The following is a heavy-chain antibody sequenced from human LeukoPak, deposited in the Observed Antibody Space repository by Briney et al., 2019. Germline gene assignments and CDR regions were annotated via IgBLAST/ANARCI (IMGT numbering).Heavy chain of an antibody. J-gene: IGHJ5*02. CDR3: ATDPFTMATGPFDP. CDR1: GYTFTSYG. D-gene: IGHD5-24*01. Sequence: ASVKVSCKASGYTFTSYGISWVRQAPGQGLEWMGWISAYNGNTNYAQKFQGRVTMTEDTSTDTAYMELSSLRSEDTAVYYCATDPFTMATGPFDPWGQGTLVTVSS. V-gene: IGHV1-18*01. CDR2: ISAYNGNT.